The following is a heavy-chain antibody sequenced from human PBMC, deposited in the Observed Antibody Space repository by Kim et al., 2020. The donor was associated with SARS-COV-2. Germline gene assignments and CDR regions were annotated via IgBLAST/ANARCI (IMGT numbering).Heavy chain of an antibody. J-gene: IGHJ3*02. Sequence: GGSLRLSCAASGFTFSSYAMSWVRQAPGKGLEWVSAISGSGGSTYYADSVKGRFTISRDNSKNTLYLQMNSLRAEDTAVYYCAKGVRGIVVVPAATAFDIWGQGTMVTVSS. CDR3: AKGVRGIVVVPAATAFDI. V-gene: IGHV3-23*01. CDR1: GFTFSSYA. CDR2: ISGSGGST. D-gene: IGHD2-2*01.